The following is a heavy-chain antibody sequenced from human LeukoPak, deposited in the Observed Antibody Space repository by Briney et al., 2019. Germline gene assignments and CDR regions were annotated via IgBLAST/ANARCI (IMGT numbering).Heavy chain of an antibody. D-gene: IGHD3-16*02. J-gene: IGHJ4*02. CDR1: GYTFTSYG. CDR3: ARVKVDDYVWGSYRFEDYFDC. Sequence: GASVKVSCKASGYTFTSYGISCVRQAPGQGLEWMGWISAYNGNTNYAQKLQGRVTMTTDTSTSTAYMELRSLRSDDTAVYYCARVKVDDYVWGSYRFEDYFDCWGQGTLVTVSS. V-gene: IGHV1-18*01. CDR2: ISAYNGNT.